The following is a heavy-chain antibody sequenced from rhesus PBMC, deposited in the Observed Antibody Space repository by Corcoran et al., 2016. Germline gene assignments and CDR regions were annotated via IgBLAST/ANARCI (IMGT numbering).Heavy chain of an antibody. CDR3: TRRGGSYYYIDY. D-gene: IGHD3-16*01. CDR1: GFTFSDHY. Sequence: EVQLVESGGGLVQPGGSLRLSCAASGFTFSDHYMNWVRQAPGKGLEWVGFIRSKAYGGTAEYAASVKGRFTISRDDSKSIAYLQMNSLKTEDTAVYYCTRRGGSYYYIDYWGQGVLVTVSS. CDR2: IRSKAYGGTA. J-gene: IGHJ4*01. V-gene: IGHV3-184*01.